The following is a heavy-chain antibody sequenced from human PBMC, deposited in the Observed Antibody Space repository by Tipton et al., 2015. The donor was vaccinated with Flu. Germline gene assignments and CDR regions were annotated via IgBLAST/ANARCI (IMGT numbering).Heavy chain of an antibody. D-gene: IGHD3-22*01. CDR3: ARGPGATMMNL. Sequence: TLSLTCSVSGGSINTGIYYWNWVRQPPGKGLEWIGYISYTRSTNYNPSLKGLGTISVDTSKIRFSLNLHSVTAADTAVYYCARGPGATMMNLWGQGMLVTVSA. J-gene: IGHJ4*01. CDR1: GGSINTGIYY. V-gene: IGHV4-31*01. CDR2: ISYTRST.